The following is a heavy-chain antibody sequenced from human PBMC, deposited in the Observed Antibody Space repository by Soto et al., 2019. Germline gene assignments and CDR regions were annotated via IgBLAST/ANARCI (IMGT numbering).Heavy chain of an antibody. Sequence: GESLKISCKGSGYSFTSYWIGWVRQMSGKGLEWMGIINPGDSQTRYSPSFQGQVTISADKSISTAYLQWSSLRASDSAMYYYARLHTRGGTIDYWGQGTQVTVSS. D-gene: IGHD2-2*01. V-gene: IGHV5-51*01. CDR1: GYSFTSYW. CDR3: ARLHTRGGTIDY. CDR2: INPGDSQT. J-gene: IGHJ4*02.